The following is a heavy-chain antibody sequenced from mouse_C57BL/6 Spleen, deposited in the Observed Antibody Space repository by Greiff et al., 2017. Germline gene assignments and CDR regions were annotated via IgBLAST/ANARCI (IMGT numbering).Heavy chain of an antibody. D-gene: IGHD2-5*01. Sequence: EVQLQQSGTVLVRPGASVKMSCKTSGYTFTSYWMHWVKQRPGQGLEWIGAIYPGNSDTSYNQKFKGKAKLTAVTSASTAYMELSSLTYEDSAVYYCKSDRISKPYFDYWGQGTTLTVSS. CDR3: KSDRISKPYFDY. CDR1: GYTFTSYW. V-gene: IGHV1-5*01. CDR2: IYPGNSDT. J-gene: IGHJ2*01.